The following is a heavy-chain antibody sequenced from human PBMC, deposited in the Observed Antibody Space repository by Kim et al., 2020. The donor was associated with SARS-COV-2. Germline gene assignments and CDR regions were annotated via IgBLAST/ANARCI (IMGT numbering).Heavy chain of an antibody. D-gene: IGHD2-21*02. CDR3: ARGPPSRGRLFYFDF. CDR1: GFTFSSYA. J-gene: IGHJ4*02. V-gene: IGHV3-30-3*01. Sequence: GGSLRLSCAASGFTFSSYAVHWVRQAPGKGLEWVAFISYDGSSEKYADSVKGRFTISRDNSKNTLYLQMNSLRAEDTAVYFCARGPPSRGRLFYFDFWGQATLVTVSS. CDR2: ISYDGSSE.